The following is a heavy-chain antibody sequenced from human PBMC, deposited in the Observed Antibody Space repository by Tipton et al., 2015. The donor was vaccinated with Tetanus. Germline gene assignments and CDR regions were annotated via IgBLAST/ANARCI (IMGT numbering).Heavy chain of an antibody. D-gene: IGHD6-25*01. Sequence: LVKPTETLSLICSVSGVSINSSSYYWGWIRQLPGKGLEWIGYIYHTGTTYYNPSFKSRVSISVDTSMSQFSLELNSVTAADTAVYYCARDSRLFYAMDVWGQGATVAVSS. CDR3: ARDSRLFYAMDV. CDR1: GVSINSSSYY. CDR2: IYHTGTT. J-gene: IGHJ6*02. V-gene: IGHV4-31*02.